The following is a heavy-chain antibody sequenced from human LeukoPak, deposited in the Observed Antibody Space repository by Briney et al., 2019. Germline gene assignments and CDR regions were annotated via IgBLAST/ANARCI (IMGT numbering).Heavy chain of an antibody. CDR2: INPNSGGT. Sequence: ASVKVSCKASGYTFTGYYMHWVRQAPGQGLEWMEWINPNSGGTNYAQKFQGRVTMTRDTSISTAYMELSRLRSDDTAVYYCARDTSDYDILTGPYYYYYYMDVWGKGTTVTVSS. CDR1: GYTFTGYY. V-gene: IGHV1-2*02. J-gene: IGHJ6*03. D-gene: IGHD3-9*01. CDR3: ARDTSDYDILTGPYYYYYYMDV.